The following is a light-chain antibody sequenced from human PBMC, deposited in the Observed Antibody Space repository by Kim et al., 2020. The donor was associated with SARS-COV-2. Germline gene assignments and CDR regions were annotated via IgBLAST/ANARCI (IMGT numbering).Light chain of an antibody. CDR3: QVFVRSTVV. CDR1: KLGDEN. Sequence: SYELTQPPSVSVSPGQTASITCSGDKLGDENVCWYQQKPGQSPVVVIYQDTKRSSGIPDRFSVSKSGNTATLTISGTQAMAEADSSCQVFVRSTVVFGGG. J-gene: IGLJ2*01. V-gene: IGLV3-1*01. CDR2: QDT.